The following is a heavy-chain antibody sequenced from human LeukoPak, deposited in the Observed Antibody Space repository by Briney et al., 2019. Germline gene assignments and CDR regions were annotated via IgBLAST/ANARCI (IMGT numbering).Heavy chain of an antibody. Sequence: SETLSLTCAVYGGSFSGYYWSWIRQPPGKGLEWIGEINHSGSTNYNPSLKSRVTIPVDTSKNQFSLKLSSVTAADTAVYYCARRRYSSSYGYWGQGTLVAVSS. CDR2: INHSGST. J-gene: IGHJ4*02. D-gene: IGHD6-6*01. CDR3: ARRRYSSSYGY. V-gene: IGHV4-34*01. CDR1: GGSFSGYY.